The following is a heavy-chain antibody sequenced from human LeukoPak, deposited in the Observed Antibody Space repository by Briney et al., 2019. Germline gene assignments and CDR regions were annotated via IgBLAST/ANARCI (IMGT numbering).Heavy chain of an antibody. J-gene: IGHJ4*02. CDR1: GFTFSSYW. CDR3: ARRRAGWYFDY. V-gene: IGHV3-74*01. D-gene: IGHD6-19*01. CDR2: IDSDGSST. Sequence: GGSLRLSCAASGFTFSSYWMDWVRQAPGEGLVWVSRIDSDGSSTSNADSVKGRFTISRDNAKNTLHLQMNSLRAEDTAVYYCARRRAGWYFDYWGRGTLVTVSS.